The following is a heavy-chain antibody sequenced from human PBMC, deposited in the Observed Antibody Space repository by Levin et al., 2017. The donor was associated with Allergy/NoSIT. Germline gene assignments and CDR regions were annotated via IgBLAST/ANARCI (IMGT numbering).Heavy chain of an antibody. Sequence: GGSLRLSCAASGFTLSSYEMNWVRQAPGKGLEWISYISSSSSSMYYVDSVKGRFTISRDNAKNSLYLQMHSLRAEDTAVYFCARATSSWYHIDYWGQGTLVTVSS. V-gene: IGHV3-48*03. CDR1: GFTLSSYE. CDR3: ARATSSWYHIDY. J-gene: IGHJ4*02. D-gene: IGHD6-13*01. CDR2: ISSSSSSM.